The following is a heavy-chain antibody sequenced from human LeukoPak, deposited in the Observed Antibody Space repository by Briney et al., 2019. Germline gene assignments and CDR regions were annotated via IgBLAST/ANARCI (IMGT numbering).Heavy chain of an antibody. D-gene: IGHD3-22*01. Sequence: GASVKVSCKASGYTFTSYGISWVRQAPGQGLEWMGWISAYNGNTNYAQKLQGRVTMTTDTSTSTAYMELRSLRSDDTAVYYCARVQARTYYYDSKTGYDAFDIWGQGTMVTVSS. CDR1: GYTFTSYG. J-gene: IGHJ3*02. V-gene: IGHV1-18*01. CDR3: ARVQARTYYYDSKTGYDAFDI. CDR2: ISAYNGNT.